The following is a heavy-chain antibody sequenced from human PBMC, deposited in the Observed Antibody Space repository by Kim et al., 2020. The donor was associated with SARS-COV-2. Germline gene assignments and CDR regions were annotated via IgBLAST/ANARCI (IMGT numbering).Heavy chain of an antibody. J-gene: IGHJ4*02. Sequence: GGSLRLSCAASGFTFSSYAMSWVRQAPGKGLEWVSAISGSGVSTYYADSVKGRFTISRDNSKNTLYLQMNSLRAEDTAVYYCLSESHDSSGYYYVRGSYFDDGGQGTLVTGSS. CDR3: LSESHDSSGYYYVRGSYFDD. CDR2: ISGSGVST. CDR1: GFTFSSYA. V-gene: IGHV3-23*01. D-gene: IGHD3-22*01.